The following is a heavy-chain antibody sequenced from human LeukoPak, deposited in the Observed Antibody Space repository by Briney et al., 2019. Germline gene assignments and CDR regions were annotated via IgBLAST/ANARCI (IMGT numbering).Heavy chain of an antibody. CDR2: MYYSGST. Sequence: SQTLSLTCTVSGGSIRSDDSYWSWIRQPPGKGLEWIGYMYYSGSTYYNPSHKSRVTISEDTSKNQISLKLTSVTAADTAVYYCARDKWVKAGNTWQHYGMDVWGQGTTVTVSS. D-gene: IGHD1-26*01. V-gene: IGHV4-30-4*01. CDR3: ARDKWVKAGNTWQHYGMDV. J-gene: IGHJ6*02. CDR1: GGSIRSDDSY.